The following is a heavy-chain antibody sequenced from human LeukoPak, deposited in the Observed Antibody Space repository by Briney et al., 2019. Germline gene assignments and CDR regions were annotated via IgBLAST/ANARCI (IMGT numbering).Heavy chain of an antibody. CDR1: GFTFSSYI. CDR2: IYSGGST. Sequence: SGGSLRLSCAASGFTFSSYIMNWARQAPGKGLEWVSIIYSGGSTYYADSVKGRFTITRDNSKNTLYLQMNSLRAEDTAVYYCARCKGIPFSGSYDYWGQGTLVTVSS. CDR3: ARCKGIPFSGSYDY. D-gene: IGHD1-26*01. V-gene: IGHV3-53*01. J-gene: IGHJ4*02.